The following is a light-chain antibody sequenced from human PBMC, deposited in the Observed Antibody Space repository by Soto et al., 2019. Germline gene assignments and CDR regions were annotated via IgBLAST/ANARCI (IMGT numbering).Light chain of an antibody. CDR3: QPYNNWPPSA. CDR1: QSVSSN. Sequence: EIGMTQSPATLSVSPGERATLSCRASQSVSSNLARYQQKPGQAPRLLIYGASTRATGIPARFSGSGSGTEFTLTISSLQSEDFAVYYCQPYNNWPPSAFGQGTKVDI. J-gene: IGKJ1*01. CDR2: GAS. V-gene: IGKV3-15*01.